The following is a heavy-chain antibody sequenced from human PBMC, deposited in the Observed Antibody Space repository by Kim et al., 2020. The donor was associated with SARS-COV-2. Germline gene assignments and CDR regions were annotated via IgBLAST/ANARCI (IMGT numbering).Heavy chain of an antibody. J-gene: IGHJ5*02. CDR2: ISGSGGST. CDR1: GFTFSSYA. CDR3: AKGGLYYDSSGYYYH. Sequence: GGSLRLSCAASGFTFSSYAMSWVRQAPGKGLEWVSAISGSGGSTYYADSVKGRFTISRDNSKNTLYLQMNSLRAEDTAVYYCAKGGLYYDSSGYYYHWGQGTLVTVSS. D-gene: IGHD3-22*01. V-gene: IGHV3-23*01.